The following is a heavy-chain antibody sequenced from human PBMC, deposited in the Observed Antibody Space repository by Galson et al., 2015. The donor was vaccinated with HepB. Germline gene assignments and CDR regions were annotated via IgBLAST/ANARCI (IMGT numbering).Heavy chain of an antibody. V-gene: IGHV4-34*01. CDR2: INPSGNS. CDR1: GGSFSAYY. J-gene: IGHJ6*02. Sequence: ETLSLTCAVYGGSFSAYYWSWNRQSPGKGLEWIGDINPSGNSNHNPSLKGRGTISVDTSRNRFSLKVTSMTAADTAVYYCASPGIRYYNFYYGLDVWGQGTTVTVSS. CDR3: ASPGIRYYNFYYGLDV.